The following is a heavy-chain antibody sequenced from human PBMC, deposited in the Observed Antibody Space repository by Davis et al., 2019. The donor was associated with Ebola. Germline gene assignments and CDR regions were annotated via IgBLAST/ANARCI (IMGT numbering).Heavy chain of an antibody. CDR3: ARDPIEYSSSYYYGMDV. V-gene: IGHV3-7*01. J-gene: IGHJ6*02. CDR1: GFTFSSYW. CDR2: IKQDGSEK. D-gene: IGHD6-6*01. Sequence: GESLKISCAASGFTFSSYWMSWVRQAPGKGLEWVANIKQDGSEKYYVDSVKGRFTISRDNAKNSLYLQMNSLRDEDTAVYYCARDPIEYSSSYYYGMDVWGQGTTVTVSS.